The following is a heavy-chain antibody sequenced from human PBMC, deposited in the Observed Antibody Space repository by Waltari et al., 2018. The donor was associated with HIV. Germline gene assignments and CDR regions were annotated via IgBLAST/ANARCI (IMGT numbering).Heavy chain of an antibody. CDR3: AKDRSGSLHYFYYYGMDV. CDR2: TSFDGTNN. V-gene: IGHV3-30*01. J-gene: IGHJ6*04. CDR1: GFMWRGYV. Sequence: QVQLVESGGGVVRPGGSLRLSCSASGFMWRGYVLYWVGQAPGKGLELVAATSFDGTNNYYAHSVKGRFTISRDNIKNILHLQMNSLKIEDMAVYYCAKDRSGSLHYFYYYGMDVWGKGTTVAVSS. D-gene: IGHD3-22*01.